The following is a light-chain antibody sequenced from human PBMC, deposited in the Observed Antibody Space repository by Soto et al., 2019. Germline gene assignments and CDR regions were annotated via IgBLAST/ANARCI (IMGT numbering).Light chain of an antibody. CDR2: GAS. J-gene: IGKJ4*01. Sequence: EMVVTQSPATLSVSPGERSTLSCRASQDVSSNLAWYQQKPGQAPSLLLYGASTRATGTPARFSGSGSGTEFTLTISSLQSEDYAVYFCQQYIRWPLTFGGGTKVEI. CDR1: QDVSSN. V-gene: IGKV3-15*01. CDR3: QQYIRWPLT.